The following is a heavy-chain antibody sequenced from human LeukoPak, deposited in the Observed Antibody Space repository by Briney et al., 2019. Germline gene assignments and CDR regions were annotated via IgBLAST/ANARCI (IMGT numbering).Heavy chain of an antibody. CDR2: ISSSGSFI. V-gene: IGHV3-21*01. Sequence: GGSLRLSCAASGFTFTGHGLSWVRQAPGKGLEWVSSISSSGSFIYYADSVKGRLTTSRGNAKNSLYLQMNSLRADDTAVYYCARVVTAAWDWFDPWGQGTLVTVSS. J-gene: IGHJ5*02. CDR1: GFTFTGHG. CDR3: ARVVTAAWDWFDP. D-gene: IGHD2-2*01.